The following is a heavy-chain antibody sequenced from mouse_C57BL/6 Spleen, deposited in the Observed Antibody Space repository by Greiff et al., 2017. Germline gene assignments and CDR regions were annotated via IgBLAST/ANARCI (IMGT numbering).Heavy chain of an antibody. CDR1: GYTFTSYW. D-gene: IGHD1-1*01. Sequence: VQLQQPGTELVKPGASVKLSCKASGYTFTSYWMHWVKQRPGQGLEWIGNINPSNGGTNYNEKFKSKATLTVDKSSSTAYMQLSSLTSEDSAVYYCARPGPYYYGSSYDAMDYWGQGTSVTVSS. CDR3: ARPGPYYYGSSYDAMDY. CDR2: INPSNGGT. V-gene: IGHV1-53*01. J-gene: IGHJ4*01.